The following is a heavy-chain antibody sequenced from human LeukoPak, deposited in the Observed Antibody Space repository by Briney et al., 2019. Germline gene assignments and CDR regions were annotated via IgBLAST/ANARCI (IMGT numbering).Heavy chain of an antibody. V-gene: IGHV3-49*04. J-gene: IGHJ6*02. CDR2: IRSKAYGGTT. D-gene: IGHD4-17*01. Sequence: PGGSLRLSCTASGFTFGDYAMSWVRQAPGKGLEWVGFIRSKAYGGTTEYAASVKGRFTISRDDSKSIAYLQMNSLKTEDTAVYYCTREVDYGDYASFYYYGMDVWGQGTTVTVSS. CDR3: TREVDYGDYASFYYYGMDV. CDR1: GFTFGDYA.